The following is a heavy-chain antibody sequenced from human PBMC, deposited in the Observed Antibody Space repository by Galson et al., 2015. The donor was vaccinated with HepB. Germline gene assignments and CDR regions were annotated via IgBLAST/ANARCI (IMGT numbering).Heavy chain of an antibody. CDR1: GFTFSNYG. D-gene: IGHD1-1*01. CDR3: ARGPSQLWSYFDY. J-gene: IGHJ4*02. CDR2: ISGSSTYM. Sequence: SLRLSCAASGFTFSNYGMHWVRQAPGKGLEWVSSISGSSTYMLYADSVKGRFTISRDNAKNSLYLQMNSLGAEDTAVYFCARGPSQLWSYFDYWGQGTLVTVSP. V-gene: IGHV3-21*06.